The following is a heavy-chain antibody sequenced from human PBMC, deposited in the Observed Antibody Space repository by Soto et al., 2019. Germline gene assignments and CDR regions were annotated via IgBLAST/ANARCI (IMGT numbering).Heavy chain of an antibody. V-gene: IGHV1-69*01. CDR2: FIPVYRTL. Sequence: QVQLVQSGAEVKKPGSSVKVSCKASGGSFGNSAINWVRQTPGQGLEWLGGFIPVYRTLNYAQKFQGRVTMSADESRGTAYMTLSSLASDDTAVYYCATGVIWIGYFTVDSWGQGTRVTVSS. CDR1: GGSFGNSA. D-gene: IGHD3-3*01. J-gene: IGHJ4*02. CDR3: ATGVIWIGYFTVDS.